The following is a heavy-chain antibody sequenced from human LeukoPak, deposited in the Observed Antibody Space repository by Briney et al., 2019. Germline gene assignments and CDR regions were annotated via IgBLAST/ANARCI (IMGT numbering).Heavy chain of an antibody. V-gene: IGHV3-23*01. D-gene: IGHD5-18*01. Sequence: GGSLRLSCAASGFTFSSYAISWVRQAPGKGLEWVSAISGSGGSTYYADSVKGRFTISRDDSKNTLYLQMNSLRAEDTAVYYCAKPRDVDTAMVPFDPWGQGTLVTVSS. CDR2: ISGSGGST. CDR1: GFTFSSYA. CDR3: AKPRDVDTAMVPFDP. J-gene: IGHJ5*02.